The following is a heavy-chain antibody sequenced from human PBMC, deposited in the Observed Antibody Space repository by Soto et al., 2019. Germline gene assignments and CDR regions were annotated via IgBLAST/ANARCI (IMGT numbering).Heavy chain of an antibody. CDR3: ANLNPTTVTTYYYMDV. CDR1: GFTFSSYG. CDR2: ISYDGSNK. Sequence: PGGSLRLSCAASGFTFSSYGMHWVRQAPGKGLEWVAVISYDGSNKYYADSVKGRFTISRDNSKNTLYLQMNSLRAEDTAVYYCANLNPTTVTTYYYMDVWGKGTTVTVSS. V-gene: IGHV3-30*18. J-gene: IGHJ6*03. D-gene: IGHD4-17*01.